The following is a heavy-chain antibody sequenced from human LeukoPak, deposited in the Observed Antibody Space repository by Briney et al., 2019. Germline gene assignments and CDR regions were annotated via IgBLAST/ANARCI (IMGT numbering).Heavy chain of an antibody. J-gene: IGHJ4*02. CDR1: GGTFSSYA. Sequence: ASVKVSCKASGGTFSSYAISWVRQAPGQGREWMGGIIPIFGTANYAQKFQGRVTITADESTSTAYMELRSLRSEDTAVYYCGRGLTGHDGSWGQGTLVTVSS. CDR2: IIPIFGTA. D-gene: IGHD3-10*01. V-gene: IGHV1-69*13. CDR3: GRGLTGHDGS.